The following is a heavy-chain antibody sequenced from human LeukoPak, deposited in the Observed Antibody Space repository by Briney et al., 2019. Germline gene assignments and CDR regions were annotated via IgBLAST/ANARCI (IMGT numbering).Heavy chain of an antibody. Sequence: ASVKVSCKASGYTFTGYYMHWVRQAPGQGLEWMGWINPNSGGTNYAQKFQGRVTMTRDTSISTAYMELSRLRSDDPSVYYCARGGVAAAGTGNYYYGMDVWGQGTTVTVSS. CDR3: ARGGVAAAGTGNYYYGMDV. CDR1: GYTFTGYY. D-gene: IGHD6-13*01. CDR2: INPNSGGT. V-gene: IGHV1-2*02. J-gene: IGHJ6*02.